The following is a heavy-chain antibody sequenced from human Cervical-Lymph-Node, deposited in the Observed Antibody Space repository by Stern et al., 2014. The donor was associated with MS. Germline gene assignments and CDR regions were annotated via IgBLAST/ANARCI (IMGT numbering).Heavy chain of an antibody. Sequence: VQLVQSGAEVRHPGASVKVSCKASGSTFTSYAMNWVRQAPGQRLEWMGGINAGTGNTKYSQKFQARVTLTRDTSASTAYMELSSLRSEDTAVYYCAKEGANDCFDYWGQGTLVTVSS. CDR3: AKEGANDCFDY. J-gene: IGHJ4*02. V-gene: IGHV1-3*01. CDR1: GSTFTSYA. CDR2: INAGTGNT.